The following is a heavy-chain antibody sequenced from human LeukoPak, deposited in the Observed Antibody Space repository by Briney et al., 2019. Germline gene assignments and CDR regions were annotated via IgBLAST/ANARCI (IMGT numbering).Heavy chain of an antibody. Sequence: PGGSLRLSCAASGFTFSSYAMSWVRQAPGKGLEWVSAISGSGGSTYYADSVKGRFTISRDNSKNTLYLQMNSLRAEDTAVYYCAKDVPPYYYDSSGHPYSDYWGQGTLVTVSS. D-gene: IGHD3-22*01. CDR1: GFTFSSYA. V-gene: IGHV3-23*01. CDR3: AKDVPPYYYDSSGHPYSDY. J-gene: IGHJ4*02. CDR2: ISGSGGST.